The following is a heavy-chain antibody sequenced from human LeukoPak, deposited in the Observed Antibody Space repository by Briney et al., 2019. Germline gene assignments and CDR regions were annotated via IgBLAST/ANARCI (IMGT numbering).Heavy chain of an antibody. Sequence: ASVKVSCKGSGYTFDTYVISWVRQAPGQGLEWMGWISGYNGNTNYGLKFQGRVTMTIDTSTRTAYMELRSLRSDDTAVYYCARCVGSCYYFDYWGQGTLVTVSS. J-gene: IGHJ4*02. V-gene: IGHV1-18*01. CDR1: GYTFDTYV. D-gene: IGHD2-15*01. CDR3: ARCVGSCYYFDY. CDR2: ISGYNGNT.